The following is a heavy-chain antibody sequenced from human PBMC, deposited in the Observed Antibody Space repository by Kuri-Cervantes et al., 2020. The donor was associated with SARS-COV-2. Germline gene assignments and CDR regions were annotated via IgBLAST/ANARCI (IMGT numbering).Heavy chain of an antibody. CDR3: AGVVVAARYFQH. D-gene: IGHD2-15*01. Sequence: ASVKVSCKASGYTFTGYFMHWVRQAPGQGLEWMGWINPNSGGTNHAQKFQGRVTMTRDTSISTAYMELSRLRSDDTAVYYCAGVVVAARYFQHWGQGTLVTVSS. CDR1: GYTFTGYF. CDR2: INPNSGGT. V-gene: IGHV1-2*02. J-gene: IGHJ1*01.